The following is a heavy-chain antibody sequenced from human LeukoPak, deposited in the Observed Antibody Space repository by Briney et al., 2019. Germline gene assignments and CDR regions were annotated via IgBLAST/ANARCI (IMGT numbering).Heavy chain of an antibody. J-gene: IGHJ4*02. V-gene: IGHV1-46*01. D-gene: IGHD6-6*01. CDR3: ARTAARRFDY. CDR1: GYTFPSYF. CDR2: INPTGGST. Sequence: ASVNVSCKASGYTFPSYFMHWVRQAPGQGLEWMGIINPTGGSTTYAQKFQGRVTMTRDTSTSTVYMELSSLRSDDTAVYHCARTAARRFDYWGQGTLVTVSS.